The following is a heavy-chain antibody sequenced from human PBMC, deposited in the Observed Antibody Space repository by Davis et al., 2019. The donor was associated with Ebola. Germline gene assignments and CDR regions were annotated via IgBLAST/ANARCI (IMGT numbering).Heavy chain of an antibody. V-gene: IGHV1-69*04. J-gene: IGHJ6*02. CDR3: ARDSLSDYDFWSGYYKVSGMDV. CDR2: IIPILGIA. D-gene: IGHD3-3*01. CDR1: GGTFSSYA. Sequence: AASVKFSCKASGGTFSSYAISWVRQAPGQGLEWMGRIIPILGIANYAQKFQGRVTITAGKSTSTAYMELSSLRSEDTAVYYCARDSLSDYDFWSGYYKVSGMDVWGQGTTVTVSS.